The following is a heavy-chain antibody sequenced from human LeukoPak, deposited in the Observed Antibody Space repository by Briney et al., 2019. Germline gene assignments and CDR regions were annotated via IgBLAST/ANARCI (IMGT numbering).Heavy chain of an antibody. V-gene: IGHV1-69*05. D-gene: IGHD1-1*01. Sequence: GASVKVSCKASGGTFSSYAISWVRQAPGQGLEWMGGIIPIFGTANYAQKFQGRVTITTDESTSTAYMELSSLRSEDTAVYYCATHNWNGNFDYWGRGTLVTVSS. CDR3: ATHNWNGNFDY. J-gene: IGHJ4*02. CDR2: IIPIFGTA. CDR1: GGTFSSYA.